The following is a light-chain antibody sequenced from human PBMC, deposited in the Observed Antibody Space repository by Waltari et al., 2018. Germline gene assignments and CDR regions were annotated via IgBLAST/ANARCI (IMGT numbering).Light chain of an antibody. CDR3: QQRANWPPLT. CDR1: QSVSNF. Sequence: EIVLTQSPDTLSLSPGERATLACRASQSVSNFLAWYQQKPGQAPRLLIYEASKRATGIPARFSGSGSGTDFTLTISSLEPEDFAVYYCQQRANWPPLTFGGGTKVEIK. J-gene: IGKJ4*01. CDR2: EAS. V-gene: IGKV3-11*01.